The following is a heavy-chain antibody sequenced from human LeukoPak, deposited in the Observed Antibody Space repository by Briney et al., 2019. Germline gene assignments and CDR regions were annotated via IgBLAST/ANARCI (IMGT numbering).Heavy chain of an antibody. Sequence: SETLSLTCSVCGGSISSGGYYWSWIRQHPGKGLEWIGYIYYSGSTYYNPSLKSRVTISVDTSKNQFSLKLSSVTAADTAVYYCARSDFWSGYKFDPWGQGTLVTVSS. D-gene: IGHD3-3*01. CDR1: GGSISSGGYY. J-gene: IGHJ5*02. CDR3: ARSDFWSGYKFDP. V-gene: IGHV4-31*03. CDR2: IYYSGST.